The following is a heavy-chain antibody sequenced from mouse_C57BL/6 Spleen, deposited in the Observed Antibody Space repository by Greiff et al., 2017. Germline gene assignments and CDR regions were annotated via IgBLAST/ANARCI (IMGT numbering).Heavy chain of an antibody. CDR3: ARGPSYYDYDEGYAMDY. J-gene: IGHJ4*01. CDR1: GYSFTDYN. V-gene: IGHV1-39*01. D-gene: IGHD2-4*01. Sequence: QLQESGPELVKPGASVKISCKASGYSFTDYNMNWVKQSNGKSLEWIGVINPNYGTTSYNQKFKGKATLTVDQSSSTAYMQLNSLTSEDSAVYYCARGPSYYDYDEGYAMDYWGQGTSVTVSS. CDR2: INPNYGTT.